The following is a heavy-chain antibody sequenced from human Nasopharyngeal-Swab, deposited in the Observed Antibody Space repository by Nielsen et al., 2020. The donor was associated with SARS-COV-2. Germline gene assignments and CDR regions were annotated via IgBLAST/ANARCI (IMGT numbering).Heavy chain of an antibody. D-gene: IGHD6-13*01. V-gene: IGHV5-51*01. Sequence: GESLKISCKGSGYSFTSYWIGWVRQMPGKGLERMGIIYPGDSDTRYSPSFQGQVTISADKSISTAYLQWSSLKASDTAMYYCARGHYGSSTWLHAFDIWGQGTMVTVSS. CDR2: IYPGDSDT. CDR1: GYSFTSYW. CDR3: ARGHYGSSTWLHAFDI. J-gene: IGHJ3*02.